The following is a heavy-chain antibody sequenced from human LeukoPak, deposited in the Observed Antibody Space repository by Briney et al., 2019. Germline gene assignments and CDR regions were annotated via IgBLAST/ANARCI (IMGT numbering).Heavy chain of an antibody. Sequence: PGGSLRLSCAASGFTFSSYSMNWVRQAPGKGLEWVSSISSSSSYIYYADSVKGRFTISRDNAKNSLYLQMNSLRAEDTAVYYCARVQGSSTSPARYWGQGTLVTVSS. CDR3: ARVQGSSTSPARY. D-gene: IGHD2-2*01. V-gene: IGHV3-21*01. CDR2: ISSSSSYI. CDR1: GFTFSSYS. J-gene: IGHJ4*02.